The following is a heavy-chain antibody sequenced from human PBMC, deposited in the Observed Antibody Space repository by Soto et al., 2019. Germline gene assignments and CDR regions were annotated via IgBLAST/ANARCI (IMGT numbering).Heavy chain of an antibody. CDR1: GFTFSPYG. CDR3: PKALGGSYPERYYYYGMEI. D-gene: IGHD1-26*01. CDR2: ISYDGSTK. Sequence: QVQLVESGGGVVQPGMSLRLSCAASGFTFSPYGMHWVRQAPGKGLEWVAVISYDGSTKYYADYVKGRFTISRDNSNNTLYLQMNSLRADDTAVYYCPKALGGSYPERYYYYGMEIWGQGTTVTVSS. V-gene: IGHV3-30*18. J-gene: IGHJ6*02.